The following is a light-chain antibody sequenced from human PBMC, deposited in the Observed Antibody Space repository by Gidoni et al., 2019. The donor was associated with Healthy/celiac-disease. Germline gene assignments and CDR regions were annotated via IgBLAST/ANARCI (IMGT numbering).Light chain of an antibody. J-gene: IGKJ2*01. Sequence: DIVMTQSPDSLAVSLGERATINCKSSQSVLYSSNNTNYLAWYQQNPGQPPKLLIYWASTRESGVPDRFSGSASGTDFTLTISSLQAEDVAVYYCQQYYSTPYTFGQGTKLEIK. CDR3: QQYYSTPYT. CDR2: WAS. V-gene: IGKV4-1*01. CDR1: QSVLYSSNNTNY.